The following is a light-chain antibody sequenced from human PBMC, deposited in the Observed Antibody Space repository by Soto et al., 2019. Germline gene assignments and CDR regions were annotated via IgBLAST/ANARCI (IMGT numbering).Light chain of an antibody. CDR1: QSVHTN. V-gene: IGKV3-15*01. Sequence: EIVMTQSPATLSVYAGESATLSCRASQSVHTNLAWDQQRPGQAPRLLIYDASTRATGIAARFRGSGAGTEFTLTISSLQSEEFAVYYCEEYNNWARRFGQGTKVDIK. CDR3: EEYNNWARR. CDR2: DAS. J-gene: IGKJ1*01.